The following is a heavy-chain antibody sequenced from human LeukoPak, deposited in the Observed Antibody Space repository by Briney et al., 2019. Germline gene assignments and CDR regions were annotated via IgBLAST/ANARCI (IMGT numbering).Heavy chain of an antibody. CDR1: GFTFSSYA. J-gene: IGHJ4*02. D-gene: IGHD2-15*01. V-gene: IGHV3-23*01. CDR3: ARAVVVVAARIFDY. CDR2: ISGSGGST. Sequence: GGSLRLSCAASGFTFSSYAMSWVRQAPGKGLEWVSAISGSGGSTYYADSVKGRFTISRDNSKNTLYLQMNTLRAEDTAVYYCARAVVVVAARIFDYWGQGTLVTVSS.